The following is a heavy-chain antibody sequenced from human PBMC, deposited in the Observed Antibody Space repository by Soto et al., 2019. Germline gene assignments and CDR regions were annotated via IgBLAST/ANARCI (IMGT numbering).Heavy chain of an antibody. V-gene: IGHV5-51*01. D-gene: IGHD6-13*01. J-gene: IGHJ4*02. Sequence: PGESLKVSCKGSGYSFTSYWIGWVRQMPGKGLEWMGIIYPGDSDTRYSPSFQGQVTISADKSISTAYLQWSSLKASDTAMYYCARRGSSKLEPIEYWGQGTRVTVSS. CDR3: ARRGSSKLEPIEY. CDR1: GYSFTSYW. CDR2: IYPGDSDT.